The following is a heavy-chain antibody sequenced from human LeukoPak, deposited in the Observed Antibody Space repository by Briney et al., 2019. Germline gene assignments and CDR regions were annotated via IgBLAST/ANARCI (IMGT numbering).Heavy chain of an antibody. V-gene: IGHV1-8*01. CDR1: GYTFTNYD. Sequence: GASVKVSCKASGYTFTNYDINWVRQATGQGLEWMGWMNPNSGNTGCAQKFQGRVTMTRNTSISTAYMELSSLRSEDTAVYYCAREGSTMTTLDYWGQRTLVTVSS. D-gene: IGHD4-17*01. CDR2: MNPNSGNT. CDR3: AREGSTMTTLDY. J-gene: IGHJ4*02.